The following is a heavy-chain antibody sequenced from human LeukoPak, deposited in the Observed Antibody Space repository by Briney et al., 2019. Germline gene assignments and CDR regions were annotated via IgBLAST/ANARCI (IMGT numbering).Heavy chain of an antibody. J-gene: IGHJ5*02. CDR2: IGTAGDT. D-gene: IGHD3-10*01. Sequence: PGGSLRLSCAASGFTFSSYDMHWVRQATGKGLEWVSAIGTAGDTYYPGSVKGRFTISRENAKNSLYLQMNSLRAGDTAVYYCARSVWFGELRFDPWGQGTLVTVSS. CDR3: ARSVWFGELRFDP. V-gene: IGHV3-13*01. CDR1: GFTFSSYD.